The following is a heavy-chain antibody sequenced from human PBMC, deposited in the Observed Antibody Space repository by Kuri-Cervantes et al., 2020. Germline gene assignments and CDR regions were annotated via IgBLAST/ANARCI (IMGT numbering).Heavy chain of an antibody. J-gene: IGHJ6*02. CDR2: IYYSGST. CDR3: ARVRIDYGGNSLSFSRYYYYGMDV. D-gene: IGHD4-23*01. CDR1: GGSISSGGYY. V-gene: IGHV4-61*08. Sequence: ESLKISCTVSGGSISSGGYYWSWIRQHPGKGLEWIGYIYYSGSTNYNPSLKSRVTISVDTSKNQFSLKLSSVTAADTAVYYCARVRIDYGGNSLSFSRYYYYGMDVWGQGTTVTDSS.